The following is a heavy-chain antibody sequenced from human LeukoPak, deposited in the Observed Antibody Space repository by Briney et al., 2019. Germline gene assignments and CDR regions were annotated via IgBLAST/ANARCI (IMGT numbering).Heavy chain of an antibody. CDR1: GFTVSSYG. J-gene: IGHJ4*02. CDR3: GILTLSPG. V-gene: IGHV3-74*01. CDR2: INSDGSST. Sequence: PGGSLRLSCAASGFTVSSYGMTWVRQAPGKGLVWVSRINSDGSSTSYADSVKGRFTISRDNAKNTLYLQMNSLRAEDTAVYYCGILTLSPGWGQGTLVTVSS. D-gene: IGHD1-14*01.